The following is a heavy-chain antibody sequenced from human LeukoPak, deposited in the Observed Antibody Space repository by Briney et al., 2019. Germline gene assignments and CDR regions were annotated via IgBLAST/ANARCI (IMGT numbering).Heavy chain of an antibody. CDR2: ISSNGGST. CDR1: GFTFSSYA. Sequence: QPGGSLRLSCAASGFTFSSYAMHWVRHAPGKGLEYVSAISSNGGSTYYAHSVKGRFTISRDNSKNTLYLQMGSLRAEDMVVYYCVRDSPYWGAFDIWGQGTMVTVSS. CDR3: VRDSPYWGAFDI. D-gene: IGHD7-27*01. V-gene: IGHV3-64*01. J-gene: IGHJ3*02.